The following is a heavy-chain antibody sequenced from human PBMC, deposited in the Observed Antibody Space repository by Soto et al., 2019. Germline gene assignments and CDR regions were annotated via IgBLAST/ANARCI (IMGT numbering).Heavy chain of an antibody. J-gene: IGHJ3*02. D-gene: IGHD6-19*01. CDR2: IYYSGST. Sequence: SETLSLTCRFAGGSLSSYYWRWIRPPPGKGLEWIGYIYYSGSTNYNPSLKSRVTISVDTSKNQFSLKLSSVTAADTAVYYCARDGGQWLGDAFDIWGQGTMVTVAS. CDR3: ARDGGQWLGDAFDI. CDR1: GGSLSSYY. V-gene: IGHV4-59*01.